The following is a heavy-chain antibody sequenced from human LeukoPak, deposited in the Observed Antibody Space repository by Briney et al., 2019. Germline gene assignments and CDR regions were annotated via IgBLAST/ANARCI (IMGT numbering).Heavy chain of an antibody. CDR2: ISSSSSTI. CDR3: ARTLLTAYYYGSGSYAFDI. V-gene: IGHV3-48*01. D-gene: IGHD3-10*01. CDR1: GFTLSSYS. Sequence: GGSLRLSCAASGFTLSSYSMNWVRQAPGKGLEWVSYISSSSSTIYYADSVKGRFTISRDNAKNSLYLQMNSLRAEDTAVYYCARTLLTAYYYGSGSYAFDIWGQGTMVTVSS. J-gene: IGHJ3*02.